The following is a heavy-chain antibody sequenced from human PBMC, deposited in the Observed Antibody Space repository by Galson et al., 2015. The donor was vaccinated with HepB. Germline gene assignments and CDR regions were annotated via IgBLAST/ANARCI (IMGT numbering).Heavy chain of an antibody. J-gene: IGHJ4*02. Sequence: SLRLSCAASGFTVSSNYMSWVRQAPGKGLEWVSVIYSGGSTYYADSVKGRFTISRDNSKNTLYLQMNSLRAEDTAVYYCARGGGYSYGYLNDYWGQGTLVTVSS. V-gene: IGHV3-66*01. CDR2: IYSGGST. CDR3: ARGGGYSYGYLNDY. D-gene: IGHD5-18*01. CDR1: GFTVSSNY.